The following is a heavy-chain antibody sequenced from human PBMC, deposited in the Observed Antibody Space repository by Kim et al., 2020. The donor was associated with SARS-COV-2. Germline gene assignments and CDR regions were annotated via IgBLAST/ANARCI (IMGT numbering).Heavy chain of an antibody. D-gene: IGHD6-13*01. Sequence: GKERFTISRDNSKNTLDLQMNSLRAEDTAVYYCARDKWQQLVHNYYGMDVWGQGTTVTVSS. V-gene: IGHV3-30*07. J-gene: IGHJ6*02. CDR3: ARDKWQQLVHNYYGMDV.